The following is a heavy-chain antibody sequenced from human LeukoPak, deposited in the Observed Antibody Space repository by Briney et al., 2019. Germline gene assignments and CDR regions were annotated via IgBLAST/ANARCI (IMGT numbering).Heavy chain of an antibody. CDR1: GFTFDDYG. V-gene: IGHV3-20*04. J-gene: IGHJ6*03. CDR2: INWNGDII. Sequence: PGGSLRLSCAASGFTFDDYGMTWVRHAPRKGLEWVSGINWNGDIIKYADSVKGRFTISRDNAKNSLYLQMNGLRAEDTAVYYCARVGYYYDSSGYYMDVWGKGTTVTVSS. CDR3: ARVGYYYDSSGYYMDV. D-gene: IGHD3-22*01.